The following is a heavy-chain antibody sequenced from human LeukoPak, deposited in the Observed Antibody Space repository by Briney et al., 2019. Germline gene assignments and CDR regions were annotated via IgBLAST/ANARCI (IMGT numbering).Heavy chain of an antibody. J-gene: IGHJ4*02. CDR2: ISYDGSNK. D-gene: IGHD3/OR15-3a*01. Sequence: GGSLRLSCAASGFTFSSYAMHWVRQAPGKGLEWVAVISYDGSNKYYADSVKGRFTISRGNSKNTLYLQMNSLRAEDTAVYYCARERDYSFDYWGQGTLVTVSS. V-gene: IGHV3-30*04. CDR1: GFTFSSYA. CDR3: ARERDYSFDY.